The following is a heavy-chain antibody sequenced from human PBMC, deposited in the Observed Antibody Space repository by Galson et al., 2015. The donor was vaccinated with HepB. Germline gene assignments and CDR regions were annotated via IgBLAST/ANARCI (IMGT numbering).Heavy chain of an antibody. V-gene: IGHV5-51*01. CDR2: IYPGDSDT. Sequence: QSGAEVKKPGESLRISCQGSGYTFTNNWIAWVRQKPGKGLEWMGIIYPGDSDTRYSPSFQGQVTVSVDKAIATAYLEWRSLRASDTAMYYCARHRSSGNDYWGQGTLVTVSS. CDR1: GYTFTNNW. CDR3: ARHRSSGNDY. J-gene: IGHJ4*02. D-gene: IGHD5-12*01.